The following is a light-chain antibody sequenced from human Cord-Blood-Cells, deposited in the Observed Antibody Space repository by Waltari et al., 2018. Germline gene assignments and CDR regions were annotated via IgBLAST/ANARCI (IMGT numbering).Light chain of an antibody. CDR1: SSYVGGYNY. CDR2: DVS. V-gene: IGLV2-14*01. Sequence: QSALTQPASVSGSPGQSITISCTGTSSYVGGYNYFSWYQQHPVKAPKLMIYDVSNRPSGVSNRFSGSKSGNTASLTISGLQAEDEADYYCSSYTSSSTEVFGGGTKLTVL. J-gene: IGLJ2*01. CDR3: SSYTSSSTEV.